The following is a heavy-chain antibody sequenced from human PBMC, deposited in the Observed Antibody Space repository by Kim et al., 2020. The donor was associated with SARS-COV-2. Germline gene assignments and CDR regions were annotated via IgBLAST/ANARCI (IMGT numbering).Heavy chain of an antibody. J-gene: IGHJ4*02. D-gene: IGHD5-12*01. V-gene: IGHV3-7*04. Sequence: KGRLTISGDNARNSLYLQMNSLRAKDTAVYYCAGEGKKWLGLEDYFDYWGQGTLVTVSS. CDR3: AGEGKKWLGLEDYFDY.